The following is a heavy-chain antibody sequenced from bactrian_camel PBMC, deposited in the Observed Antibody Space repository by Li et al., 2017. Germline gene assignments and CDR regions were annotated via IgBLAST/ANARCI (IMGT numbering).Heavy chain of an antibody. D-gene: IGHD1*01. Sequence: QVQLVESGGGSVEAGGSLRLTCEGSGFFYHDYCMAWFRRTSGKQREGVASLHSDGSTSYAASVKGRFTVSKDNAKNTLYLQMNSLKAEDTGIYYCAYDPGASRCNAVGWTATTLGIFWGQGTQVTVS. CDR2: LHSDGST. J-gene: IGHJ4*01. CDR1: GFFYHDYC. V-gene: IGHV3S53*01. CDR3: AYDPGASRCNAVGWTATTLGIF.